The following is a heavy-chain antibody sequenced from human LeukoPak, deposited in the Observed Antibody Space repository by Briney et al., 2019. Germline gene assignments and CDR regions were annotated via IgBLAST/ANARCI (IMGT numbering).Heavy chain of an antibody. D-gene: IGHD6-13*01. J-gene: IGHJ4*02. V-gene: IGHV3-7*03. CDR1: GFTFSDYY. CDR3: AKSFGPVIAAAGAGAD. Sequence: GGSLRLSCAASGFTFSDYYMSWIRQAPGQGLEWVANIRQDGSAEFYADSVKGRFSVSRDNSKNTLYLQMNSLRAEDTAVYYCAKSFGPVIAAAGAGADWGQGTLVTVSS. CDR2: IRQDGSAE.